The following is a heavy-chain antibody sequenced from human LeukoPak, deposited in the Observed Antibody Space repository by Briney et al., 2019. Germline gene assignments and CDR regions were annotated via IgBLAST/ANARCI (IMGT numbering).Heavy chain of an antibody. J-gene: IGHJ5*02. CDR3: ARVLPYDYINRFDR. CDR1: GFNVSRNY. CDR2: IYSGAGT. D-gene: IGHD4-11*01. V-gene: IGHV3-66*01. Sequence: GGSLRLSCAASGFNVSRNYMSWVRQAPGKGLQWVSVIYSGAGTYYSDSVKGRFTISRDNPKNTLYLQTNSLRAEDTAVYYCARVLPYDYINRFDRWGQGTLVTVSS.